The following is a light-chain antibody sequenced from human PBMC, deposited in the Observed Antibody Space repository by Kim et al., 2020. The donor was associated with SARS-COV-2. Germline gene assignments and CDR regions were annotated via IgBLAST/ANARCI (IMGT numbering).Light chain of an antibody. V-gene: IGKV4-1*01. CDR2: WAS. J-gene: IGKJ4*01. CDR3: QQYYSTPIT. Sequence: DTVMTQSPDSLAVSLGERATINCKSSRSVLYSSNNKNFLAWYQQKPGQPPKLLIYWASTRESGVPDRFSGSGSGTDFTLTISSLQAEDVAVYYCQQYYSTPITFGGGTKVDIK. CDR1: RSVLYSSNNKNF.